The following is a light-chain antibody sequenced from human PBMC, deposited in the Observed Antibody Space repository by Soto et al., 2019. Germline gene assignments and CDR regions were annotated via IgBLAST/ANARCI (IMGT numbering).Light chain of an antibody. CDR3: SSYAASSTLYV. CDR1: SSDVGDYNY. V-gene: IGLV2-14*01. CDR2: DVS. Sequence: QSALTQPASVSGSPGQSITISCTGTSSDVGDYNYVSWYQQHPGKAPKLMIYDVSNRPSGVSNRFSGSKSDNTASLTISGLQAEDEAGYYCSSYAASSTLYVFGAGTKVTVL. J-gene: IGLJ1*01.